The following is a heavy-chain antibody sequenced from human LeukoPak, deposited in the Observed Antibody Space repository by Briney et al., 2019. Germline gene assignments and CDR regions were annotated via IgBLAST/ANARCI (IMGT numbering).Heavy chain of an antibody. CDR3: ARGSSGYHKNLDY. J-gene: IGHJ4*02. D-gene: IGHD3-22*01. CDR2: INTNTGNP. Sequence: ASVKVSCKASGYTFASFGIHWVRQAPGQGLEWMGWINTNTGNPTYAQGFTGRFVFSLDTSVSTAYLQISSLKAEDTAVYYCARGSSGYHKNLDYWGQGTLVTVSS. CDR1: GYTFASFG. V-gene: IGHV7-4-1*02.